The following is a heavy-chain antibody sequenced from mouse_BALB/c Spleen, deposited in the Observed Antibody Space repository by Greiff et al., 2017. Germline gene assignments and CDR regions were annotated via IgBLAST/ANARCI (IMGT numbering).Heavy chain of an antibody. CDR1: GYTFTSYV. V-gene: IGHV1-14*01. D-gene: IGHD1-2*01. J-gene: IGHJ3*01. CDR3: ARGSLLRPAWFAY. CDR2: INPYNDGT. Sequence: VQLQQSGPELVKPGASVKMSCKASGYTFTSYVMHWVKQKPGQGLEWIGYINPYNDGTKYNEKFKGKATLTSDKSSSTAYMVLSSLTSEDSAVYYCARGSLLRPAWFAYWGQGTLVTVSA.